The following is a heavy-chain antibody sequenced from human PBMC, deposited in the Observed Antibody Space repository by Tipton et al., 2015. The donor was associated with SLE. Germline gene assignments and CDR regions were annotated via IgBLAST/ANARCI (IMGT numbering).Heavy chain of an antibody. CDR2: IFYNGNT. V-gene: IGHV4-59*08. Sequence: TLSLTCTVSGASINSHYWSWVRQPPGKGLEWIGSIFYNGNTNYNPSLNSRVTISLDTSKNQFSLKLSSVTATDTAVYYCARSGGEPYYYESSGHYTDWGQGTMVTVSS. CDR1: GASINSHY. J-gene: IGHJ3*01. D-gene: IGHD3-22*01. CDR3: ARSGGEPYYYESSGHYTD.